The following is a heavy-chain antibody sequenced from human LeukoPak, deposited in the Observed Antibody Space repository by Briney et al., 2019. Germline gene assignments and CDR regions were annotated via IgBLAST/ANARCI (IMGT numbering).Heavy chain of an antibody. Sequence: SETLSLTCTVSGGSISSHYWSWIRQPPGKGLEWIGYIYYSGSTNYNPSLKSRVTISVDTSKNQFSLKLSSVTAADTAVYYCARAGGYSYGYAFDYWGQGTLATVSS. D-gene: IGHD5-18*01. CDR1: GGSISSHY. CDR2: IYYSGST. J-gene: IGHJ4*02. V-gene: IGHV4-59*11. CDR3: ARAGGYSYGYAFDY.